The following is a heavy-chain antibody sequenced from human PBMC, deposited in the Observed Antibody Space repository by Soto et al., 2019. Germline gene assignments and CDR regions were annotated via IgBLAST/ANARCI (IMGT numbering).Heavy chain of an antibody. CDR2: IYYSGST. V-gene: IGHV4-31*03. J-gene: IGHJ4*02. CDR3: ARSPSIVVVPAANHYFDY. CDR1: GGSISSGGYY. D-gene: IGHD2-2*01. Sequence: TLSLTCTVSGGSISSGGYYRSWIRQHPGKGLEWIGYIYYSGSTYYNPSLKSRVTISVDTSKNQFSLKLSSVTAADTAVYYCARSPSIVVVPAANHYFDYWGQGTLVTVSS.